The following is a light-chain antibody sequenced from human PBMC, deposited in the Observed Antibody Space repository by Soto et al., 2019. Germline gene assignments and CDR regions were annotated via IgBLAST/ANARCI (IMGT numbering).Light chain of an antibody. V-gene: IGKV1-39*01. J-gene: IGKJ3*01. CDR3: QQSHSPPFT. CDR1: QSIDIY. Sequence: DIQMTQSPSSLSASVGDRVSITCRASQSIDIYINWYQQKPGKAPKALIYKSSSLQSGVTSRFSGSGSGTDFTLTISSLQPEDSASYYCQQSHSPPFTLGPGTKVDI. CDR2: KSS.